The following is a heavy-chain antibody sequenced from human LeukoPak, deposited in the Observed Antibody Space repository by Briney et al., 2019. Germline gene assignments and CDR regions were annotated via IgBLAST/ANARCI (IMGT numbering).Heavy chain of an antibody. CDR1: GGSISSYY. Sequence: SETLSLTCTVSGGSISSYYWSWIRQPPGKGLEWIGEINHSGSTNYNPSLKSRVTISVDTSKNQFSLKLSSVTAADTAVYYCARSHWGFHDAFDIWGQGTMVTVSS. J-gene: IGHJ3*02. D-gene: IGHD7-27*01. V-gene: IGHV4-34*01. CDR2: INHSGST. CDR3: ARSHWGFHDAFDI.